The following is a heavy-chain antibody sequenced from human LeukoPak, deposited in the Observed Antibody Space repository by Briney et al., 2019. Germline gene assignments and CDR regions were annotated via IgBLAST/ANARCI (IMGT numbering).Heavy chain of an antibody. V-gene: IGHV3-21*01. CDR1: AFTFSSYS. J-gene: IGHJ4*02. CDR3: ARDLYYYDSSGTGNY. Sequence: GGSLRLSCAVSAFTFSSYSMKWVRQAPGKGLEWVSSISSSSSYIYYADSVKGRFTISRDNAKNSLYLQMNSLRAEDTAVYYCARDLYYYDSSGTGNYWGQGTLVTVSS. D-gene: IGHD3-22*01. CDR2: ISSSSSYI.